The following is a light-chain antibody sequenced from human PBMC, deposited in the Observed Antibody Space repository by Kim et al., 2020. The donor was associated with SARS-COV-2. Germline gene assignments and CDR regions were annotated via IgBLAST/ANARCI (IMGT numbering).Light chain of an antibody. CDR1: QSVNNNY. CDR3: QQYGGAPPLT. CDR2: AAS. J-gene: IGKJ4*01. V-gene: IGKV3-20*01. Sequence: EIVLTQSPGTLSLSPGERATLSCRASQSVNNNYLAWYQRKPGQAPRLLIYAASNRATGIPDRFGGSGSGTDFTLTISRLEPEDFAVYYCQQYGGAPPLTFGGGTKLEI.